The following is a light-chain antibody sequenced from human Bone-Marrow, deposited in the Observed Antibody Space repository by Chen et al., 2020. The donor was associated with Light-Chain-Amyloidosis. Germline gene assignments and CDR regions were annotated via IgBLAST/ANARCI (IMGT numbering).Light chain of an antibody. J-gene: IGLJ1*01. Sequence: QSALTHPASVSVSPGPTITIPCTGTSSDVVCDKHVTWYQQHPDKSPKFMIYEVTNRPSRVPARYSGSRSDNTASLNSSGLQTEDEADYCGSSYTITDTLDFGSGTRVTVL. V-gene: IGLV2-14*01. CDR1: SSDVVCDKH. CDR2: EVT. CDR3: SSYTITDTLD.